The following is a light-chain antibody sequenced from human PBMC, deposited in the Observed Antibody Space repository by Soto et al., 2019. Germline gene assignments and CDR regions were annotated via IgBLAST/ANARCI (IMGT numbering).Light chain of an antibody. V-gene: IGKV1-5*01. CDR3: QQYNSYSPT. J-gene: IGKJ1*01. CDR2: DAS. Sequence: DIKMTQSPSTLSASVGDRVTITCRASQSISSWLAWYQQKPGKAPKLLIYDASGLESGVPSRFSGSGSGTEFTLTISSLQPDDFATYYCQQYNSYSPTFGQGTKV. CDR1: QSISSW.